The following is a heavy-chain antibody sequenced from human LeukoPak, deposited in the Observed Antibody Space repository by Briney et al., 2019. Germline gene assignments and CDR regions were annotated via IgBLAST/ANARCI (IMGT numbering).Heavy chain of an antibody. Sequence: PSETLSLTCTVSGGSISSSSYYWGWIRQPPGKGLEWIGSIYYSGSTYYNPSLKSRVTISVDTSKNQFSLKLSSVTAADTAVYYCASSYYYYGMDVWGQGTTVTVSS. CDR2: IYYSGST. V-gene: IGHV4-39*01. CDR1: GGSISSSSYY. J-gene: IGHJ6*02. CDR3: ASSYYYYGMDV.